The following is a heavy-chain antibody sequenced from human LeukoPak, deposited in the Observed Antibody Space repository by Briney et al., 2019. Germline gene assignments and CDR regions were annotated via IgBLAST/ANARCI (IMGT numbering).Heavy chain of an antibody. CDR1: GGSFSGYY. Sequence: PSETLSLTCAVYGGSFSGYYWSWIRQPPGKGLEWIGEINHSGSTNYNPSLKSRVTISVDTSKNQFSLKLSSVTAADTAVYYCARRRQWLAKPAFDIWGQGTMVTVSS. V-gene: IGHV4-34*01. CDR3: ARRRQWLAKPAFDI. J-gene: IGHJ3*02. D-gene: IGHD6-19*01. CDR2: INHSGST.